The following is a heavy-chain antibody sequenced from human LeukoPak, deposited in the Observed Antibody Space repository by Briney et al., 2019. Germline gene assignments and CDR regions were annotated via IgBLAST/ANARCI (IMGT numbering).Heavy chain of an antibody. J-gene: IGHJ6*03. Sequence: GGSLGLSCAASGFTFSAFGMSWVRQVPGKGLEWVSGINWNGGSTGYADSVKGRFTISRDNAKNSLYLQMTSLRVEDTAFYYCARAPITGYYYYYYMDVWGKGTTVTVSS. D-gene: IGHD1-20*01. CDR1: GFTFSAFG. CDR3: ARAPITGYYYYYYMDV. V-gene: IGHV3-20*04. CDR2: INWNGGST.